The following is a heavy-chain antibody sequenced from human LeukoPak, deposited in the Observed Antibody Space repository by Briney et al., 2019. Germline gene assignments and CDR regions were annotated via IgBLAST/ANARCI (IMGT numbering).Heavy chain of an antibody. J-gene: IGHJ4*02. V-gene: IGHV3-30-3*01. CDR2: ISYDGSNK. CDR1: GFTFSSYA. Sequence: PGRSLRLSCAASGFTFSSYAMHWVRQAPGKGLEWVAVISYDGSNKYCADSVKGRFTISRDNSKNTLYLQMNSLRAEDTAVYYCASAPDGDYLDYWGQGTLVTVSS. CDR3: ASAPDGDYLDY. D-gene: IGHD4-17*01.